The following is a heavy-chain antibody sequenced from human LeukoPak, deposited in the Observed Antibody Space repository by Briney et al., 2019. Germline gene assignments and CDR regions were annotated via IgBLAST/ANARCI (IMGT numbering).Heavy chain of an antibody. J-gene: IGHJ6*03. D-gene: IGHD1-7*01. CDR3: ARTKGTYYYYMDV. CDR1: GFTFSSYA. V-gene: IGHV3-30-3*01. CDR2: ISYDGSNK. Sequence: PGRSLRLSCAASGFTFSSYAMHWVRQAPGKGLEWVAVISYDGSNKYYADSVKGRFTISRDNSKNTLYLQMNSLRAEDTAVYYCARTKGTYYYYMDVWGKGTTVTVSS.